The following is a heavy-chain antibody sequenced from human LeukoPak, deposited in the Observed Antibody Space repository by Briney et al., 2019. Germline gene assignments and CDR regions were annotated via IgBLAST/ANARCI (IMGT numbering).Heavy chain of an antibody. Sequence: GRSLRLSCAASGFTFDDYAMHWVRQAPGKGLEWVSGISWNTGSIGYADSVKGRFTISRDNAKNSLYLQMNSLRGEDTALYYCAKASMVRGANYYYYGMGVWGQGTTVTVSS. V-gene: IGHV3-9*01. D-gene: IGHD3-10*01. CDR1: GFTFDDYA. CDR3: AKASMVRGANYYYYGMGV. CDR2: ISWNTGSI. J-gene: IGHJ6*02.